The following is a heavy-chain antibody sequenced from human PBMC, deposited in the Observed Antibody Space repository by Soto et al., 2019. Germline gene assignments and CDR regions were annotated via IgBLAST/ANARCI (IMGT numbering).Heavy chain of an antibody. CDR1: GGSFSGYY. D-gene: IGHD3-10*01. J-gene: IGHJ6*03. CDR3: ARIPRITMVRGARYYYYYYIDV. CDR2: INHSGST. V-gene: IGHV4-34*01. Sequence: QVQLQQWGAGLLKPSETLSLTCAVYGGSFSGYYWSWIRQPPGKGLEWIGEINHSGSTNYNPALKSRVTISLDTSKNQFSLKLSSVTAADTAVYYCARIPRITMVRGARYYYYYYIDVWGKGTTVTVSS.